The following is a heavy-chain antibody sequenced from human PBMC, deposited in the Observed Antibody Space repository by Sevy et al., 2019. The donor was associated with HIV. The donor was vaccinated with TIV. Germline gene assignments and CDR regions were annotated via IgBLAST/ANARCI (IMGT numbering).Heavy chain of an antibody. Sequence: GGSLRLSCVVSGFSVSTNYVSWVRQAPGKGLEWVSAIYSGGNTYYADSMKGRFTISRDNSKNTVYLQIHGLRGEDTAFYYCARETLSGYNVWGQGTLVTVSS. D-gene: IGHD5-12*01. V-gene: IGHV3-53*01. CDR3: ARETLSGYNV. J-gene: IGHJ4*02. CDR1: GFSVSTNY. CDR2: IYSGGNT.